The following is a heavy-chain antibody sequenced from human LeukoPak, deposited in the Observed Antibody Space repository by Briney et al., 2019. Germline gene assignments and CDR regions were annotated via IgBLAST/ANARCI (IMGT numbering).Heavy chain of an antibody. V-gene: IGHV1-3*01. CDR3: ARATTDYYYYYGMDV. CDR2: INAGNGNT. D-gene: IGHD1-14*01. Sequence: ASVKVSCTASGYTFTSYGISWVRQAPGQRLEWMGWINAGNGNTKYSQKFQDRVSMTRDTSASAAYMELSSLRSEDTAVYYCARATTDYYYYYGMDVWGQGTTVTVSS. J-gene: IGHJ6*02. CDR1: GYTFTSYG.